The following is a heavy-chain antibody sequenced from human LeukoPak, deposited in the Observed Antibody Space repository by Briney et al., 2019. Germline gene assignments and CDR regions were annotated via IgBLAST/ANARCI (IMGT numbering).Heavy chain of an antibody. J-gene: IGHJ6*02. CDR2: IKQDGSEK. CDR1: GFTFSSYW. V-gene: IGHV3-7*01. Sequence: PGGSLRLSCAASGFTFSSYWMSWVRQAPGKGLEWVANIKQDGSEKYYVDSVKGRFTISRDNAKNSLYLQMNSLRAEDTAVYYCARDDNYSNVPYYYGMDVWGQGTTVTVSS. D-gene: IGHD4-4*01. CDR3: ARDDNYSNVPYYYGMDV.